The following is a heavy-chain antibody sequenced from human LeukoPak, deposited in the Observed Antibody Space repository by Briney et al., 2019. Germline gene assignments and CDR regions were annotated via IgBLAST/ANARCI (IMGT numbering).Heavy chain of an antibody. J-gene: IGHJ4*02. CDR2: IYSGGST. CDR3: ARLSGYSSGWYPIHFDY. D-gene: IGHD6-19*01. Sequence: GGSLRLSCAASGFTVSSNYMSWVRQAPGKGLEWVSVIYSGGSTYYADSVKGRFTISRDNAKNSLYLQMNSLRAEDTALYYCARLSGYSSGWYPIHFDYWGQGTLVTVSS. V-gene: IGHV3-53*01. CDR1: GFTVSSNY.